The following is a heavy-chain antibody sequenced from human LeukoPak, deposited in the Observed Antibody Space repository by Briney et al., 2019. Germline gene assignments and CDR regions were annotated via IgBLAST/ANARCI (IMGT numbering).Heavy chain of an antibody. Sequence: SETLSLTCAVYGGSFSGYYWIWIRQPPGKGLEWIGEINHSGSTNYNPSLKSRVTISVDTSKNQFSLKLSSVTAADTAVYYCAGGSGRDYWGQGTLVTVSS. CDR2: INHSGST. V-gene: IGHV4-34*01. CDR1: GGSFSGYY. CDR3: AGGSGRDY. D-gene: IGHD3-10*01. J-gene: IGHJ4*02.